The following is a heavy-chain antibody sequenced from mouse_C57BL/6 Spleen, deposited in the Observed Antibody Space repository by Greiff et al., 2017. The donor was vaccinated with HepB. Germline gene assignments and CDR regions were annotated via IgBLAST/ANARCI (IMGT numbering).Heavy chain of an antibody. CDR2: ISYDGSN. CDR1: GYSITSGYY. CDR3: ARDGGLRDWYFDV. Sequence: EESGPGLVKPSQSLSLTCSVTGYSITSGYYWNWIRQFPGNKLEWMGYISYDGSNNYNTSLKNRISITRDTSKNQFFLKLNSVTTEDTATYYCARDGGLRDWYFDVWGTGTTVTVSS. D-gene: IGHD2-4*01. J-gene: IGHJ1*03. V-gene: IGHV3-6*01.